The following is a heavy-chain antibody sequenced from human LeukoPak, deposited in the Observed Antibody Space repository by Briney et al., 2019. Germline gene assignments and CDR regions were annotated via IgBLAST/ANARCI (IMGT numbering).Heavy chain of an antibody. CDR2: IYTSGST. CDR3: AVVRYYDSSLLSLERSYYFDY. V-gene: IGHV4-4*07. CDR1: GGSISSYY. Sequence: SETLSLTCTVSGGSISSYYWSWIRQPPGKGLEWIGRIYTSGSTNYNPSLKSRVTMSVDTSKNQFSLKLSSVTAADTAVYYCAVVRYYDSSLLSLERSYYFDYWGQGAMVTVSS. J-gene: IGHJ4*02. D-gene: IGHD3-22*01.